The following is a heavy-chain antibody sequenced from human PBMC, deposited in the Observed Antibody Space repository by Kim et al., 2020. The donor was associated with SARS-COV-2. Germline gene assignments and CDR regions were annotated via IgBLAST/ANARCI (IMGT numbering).Heavy chain of an antibody. J-gene: IGHJ6*02. CDR1: GGSMRSYY. D-gene: IGHD3-22*01. V-gene: IGHV4-59*13. CDR3: ARAPVASNYYDRSGFYNYYGMDV. Sequence: SETLSLTCSVSGGSMRSYYWSWIRQSPGKGLEWIGYIYYSGSVKYNPSLKSRVTLSIDTSKNQFSLNVRSVRAADTAVYYCARAPVASNYYDRSGFYNYYGMDVWGQGTTVTVSS. CDR2: IYYSGSV.